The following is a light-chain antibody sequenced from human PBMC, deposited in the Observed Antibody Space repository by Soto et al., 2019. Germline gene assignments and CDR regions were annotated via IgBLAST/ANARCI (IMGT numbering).Light chain of an antibody. Sequence: QLVLTQPASVSGSPGQSITISCTGTSSDIGNYDFVSWYQQVPGTAPKAMIYEVSSRPSGVSNRFSGSKSGNTASLTISGLQAEDEAYYYCSSYTVSATLVFGGGTKLTVL. CDR1: SSDIGNYDF. V-gene: IGLV2-14*01. CDR2: EVS. J-gene: IGLJ3*02. CDR3: SSYTVSATLV.